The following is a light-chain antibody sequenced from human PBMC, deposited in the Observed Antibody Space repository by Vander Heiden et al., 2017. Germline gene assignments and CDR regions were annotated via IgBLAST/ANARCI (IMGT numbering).Light chain of an antibody. CDR2: ANN. V-gene: IGLV1-40*01. CDR1: SSNIGAGYD. Sequence: QSVLTQPPSASGAPGQRVPISCTGSSSNIGAGYDVHWYQQYPGTAPKLLIYANNNRPSGVPDRFSVSKSDTSASLAITGLQAEDEADYYCQSYDGSLSGSGVFGGGTKLTVL. CDR3: QSYDGSLSGSGV. J-gene: IGLJ2*01.